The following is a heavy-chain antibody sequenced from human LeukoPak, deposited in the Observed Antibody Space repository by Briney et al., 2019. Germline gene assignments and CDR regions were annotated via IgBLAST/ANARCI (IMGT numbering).Heavy chain of an antibody. J-gene: IGHJ4*02. CDR3: ARVAGRMVRGLYYFDY. D-gene: IGHD3-10*01. V-gene: IGHV1-8*01. Sequence: GASVKVSCKASGYTFTSYDINWVRQATGQGLEWMGWMNPNSGNTGYAQKFQGRVTMTRNTPISTAYMELSSLRSEDTAVYYCARVAGRMVRGLYYFDYWGQGTLVTVPS. CDR1: GYTFTSYD. CDR2: MNPNSGNT.